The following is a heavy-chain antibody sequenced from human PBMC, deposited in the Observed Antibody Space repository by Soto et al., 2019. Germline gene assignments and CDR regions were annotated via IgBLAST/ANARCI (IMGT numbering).Heavy chain of an antibody. V-gene: IGHV3-15*07. CDR1: GFTFTNAW. CDR2: IKSKIEGGTT. Sequence: EVQLVESGGGLVKPGESLRLSCAASGFTFTNAWINWVRQAPGKWLAWVGRIKSKIEGGTTDFAAPVKGRFAISRDDSQNMVYLQMTSLKIEDTVLYFCSTDSDSTMIVVRCVYWGHGTLVTVSS. D-gene: IGHD3-22*01. J-gene: IGHJ4*01. CDR3: STDSDSTMIVVRCVY.